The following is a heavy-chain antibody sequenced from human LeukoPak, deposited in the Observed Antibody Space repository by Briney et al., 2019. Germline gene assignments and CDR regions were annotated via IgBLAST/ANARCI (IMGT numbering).Heavy chain of an antibody. CDR2: IYHSGST. Sequence: SETLSLTCAVSGGSISSGGYSWSWIRQPPGKGLEWIGYIYHSGSTYYNPSLKSRVTISVDRSKNQFSLKLSPVTAADTAVYYCARGLSSSWYFDYWGQGTLVTVSS. CDR1: GGSISSGGYS. V-gene: IGHV4-30-2*01. D-gene: IGHD6-13*01. J-gene: IGHJ4*02. CDR3: ARGLSSSWYFDY.